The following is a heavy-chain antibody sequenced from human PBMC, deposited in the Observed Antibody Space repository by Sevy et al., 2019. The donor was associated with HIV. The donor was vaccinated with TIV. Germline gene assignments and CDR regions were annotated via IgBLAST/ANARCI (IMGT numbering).Heavy chain of an antibody. CDR2: INHSGST. CDR1: GGSFSGYY. V-gene: IGHV4-34*01. J-gene: IGHJ4*02. D-gene: IGHD3-16*01. CDR3: ARGTSPYTCSYSDY. Sequence: SETLSLTCAVYGGSFSGYYWNWIRQPPGKGLEWIGEINHSGSTNYNPSLKSRVTISVDTSKNQFSLKLSSMTAADTAVYYCARGTSPYTCSYSDYWSQGTLVTVSS.